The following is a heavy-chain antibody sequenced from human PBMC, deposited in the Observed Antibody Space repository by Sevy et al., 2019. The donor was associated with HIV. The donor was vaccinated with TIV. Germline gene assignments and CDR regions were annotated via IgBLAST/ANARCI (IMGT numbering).Heavy chain of an antibody. D-gene: IGHD3-22*01. CDR2: ISGSGGYT. J-gene: IGHJ5*02. V-gene: IGHV3-23*01. Sequence: GGSLRLSCAASGFTFSSYAMTWVRQAPGKGLEWVSAISGSGGYTYYADSVKGRFTISRDNSKKTLDLQMHSLRAEDTAVYYCAKEGYESSGYYHWGQEPWSPSPQ. CDR1: GFTFSSYA. CDR3: AKEGYESSGYYH.